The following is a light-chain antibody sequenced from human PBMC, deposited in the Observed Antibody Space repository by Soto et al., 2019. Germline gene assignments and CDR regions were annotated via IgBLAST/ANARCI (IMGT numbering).Light chain of an antibody. J-gene: IGLJ2*01. CDR3: SSYAGSNNLV. CDR2: EVS. CDR1: SSDVGGYNY. V-gene: IGLV2-8*01. Sequence: QSALTQPPSASGSPGQSVTISCTGTSSDVGGYNYVSWYQQHPGKAPKLMIYEVSKRPSGVTDRFSGSKSGNTASLTVSGLQGEDEADYYCSSYAGSNNLVFGGGTQLTVL.